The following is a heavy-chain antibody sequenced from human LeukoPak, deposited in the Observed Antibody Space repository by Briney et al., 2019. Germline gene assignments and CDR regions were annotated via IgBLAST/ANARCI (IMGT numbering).Heavy chain of an antibody. J-gene: IGHJ4*02. V-gene: IGHV3-23*01. CDR1: GFTFSSYG. CDR3: AKSISSWYCPFDY. Sequence: PGGSLRLSCAASGFTFSSYGMSWVRQAPGKGLEWVSAISGSGGSTYYADSVKGRFTISRDNSKNTLYLQMNSLRAEDTAVYYCAKSISSWYCPFDYWGQGTLVTVSS. D-gene: IGHD6-13*01. CDR2: ISGSGGST.